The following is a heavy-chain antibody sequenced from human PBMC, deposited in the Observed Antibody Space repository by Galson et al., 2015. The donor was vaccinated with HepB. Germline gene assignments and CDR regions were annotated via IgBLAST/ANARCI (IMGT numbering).Heavy chain of an antibody. J-gene: IGHJ5*02. CDR3: ARTYDFWSGYNGFDP. Sequence: SLRLSCAASGFTFSSYWMHWVRQAPGKGLVWVSRINSDGSSTSYADSVKGRFTISRDNAKNTLYLQMNSLRAEDTAVYYCARTYDFWSGYNGFDPWGQGTPVTVSS. CDR1: GFTFSSYW. D-gene: IGHD3-3*01. CDR2: INSDGSST. V-gene: IGHV3-74*01.